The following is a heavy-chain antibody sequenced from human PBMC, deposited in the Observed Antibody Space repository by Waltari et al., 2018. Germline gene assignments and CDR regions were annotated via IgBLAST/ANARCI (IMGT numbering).Heavy chain of an antibody. V-gene: IGHV4-34*01. D-gene: IGHD6-19*01. CDR3: AREGYSSGWYYFDY. CDR2: LNHSGRT. Sequence: QVQLQQWGAGLLKPSETLSLTCAVYGGSFSGYYWSWIRQPPGKGLEWIGELNHSGRTNYNPALKSGVTISVDTAKNQFSLKLSSVTAADTAVYYCAREGYSSGWYYFDYWGQGTLVTISS. J-gene: IGHJ4*02. CDR1: GGSFSGYY.